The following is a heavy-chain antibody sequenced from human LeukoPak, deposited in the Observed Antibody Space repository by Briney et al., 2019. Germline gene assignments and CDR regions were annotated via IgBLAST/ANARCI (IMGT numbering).Heavy chain of an antibody. D-gene: IGHD3-22*01. CDR1: GYTFTDYT. J-gene: IGHJ4*02. CDR2: INGGSGNT. V-gene: IGHV1-3*01. CDR3: ANPRYDSSGYYYVD. Sequence: ASVKVSCKASGYTFTDYTMHWLRQAPGQRLDWMGWINGGSGNTKYSPEFQGRVTITRNTSASTAYMELSSLRSEDTAVYYCANPRYDSSGYYYVDWGQGTLVTVSS.